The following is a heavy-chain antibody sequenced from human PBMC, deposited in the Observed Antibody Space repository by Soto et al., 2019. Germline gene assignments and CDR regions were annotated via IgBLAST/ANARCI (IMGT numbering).Heavy chain of an antibody. D-gene: IGHD4-17*01. Sequence: QVQLQESGPRLVKPSGTLSLTCAVSGGSIIRSNWWNWVRQPPGKELEWIGDSYHSGTTDYNPALKSSVIISVDKSKNQFALRLTSVTAADTGLYYCASRDPYGDYAHAFDIWGRGIMVTVSS. CDR1: GGSIIRSNW. CDR3: ASRDPYGDYAHAFDI. V-gene: IGHV4-4*02. J-gene: IGHJ3*02. CDR2: SYHSGTT.